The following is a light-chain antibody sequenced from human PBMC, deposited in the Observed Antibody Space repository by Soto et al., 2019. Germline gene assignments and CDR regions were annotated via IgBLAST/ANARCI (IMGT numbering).Light chain of an antibody. CDR3: QQRSNWPWT. CDR2: DAS. J-gene: IGKJ1*01. Sequence: EIVLTQSPGTLSLSPGERATLSCRASQSVTNSYLAWYQQKPGQAPRLLIYDASNRATGIPARFSGSGSGTDFTLTISSLEPEDFAVYYCQQRSNWPWTFGQVTKVDSK. V-gene: IGKV3-11*01. CDR1: QSVTNSY.